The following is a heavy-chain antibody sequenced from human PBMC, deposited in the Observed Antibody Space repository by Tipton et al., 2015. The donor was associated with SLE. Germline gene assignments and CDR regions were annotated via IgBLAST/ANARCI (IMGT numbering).Heavy chain of an antibody. CDR1: GGSFSGYY. Sequence: TLSLTCAVYGGSFSGYYWSWIRQSPGRGLEWIWEINHSGSTNYNPSLKSRVTISIDPSKNQFSLKLSSVTAADTAVYYCARPHRPYSSPSFDYWGQGTLVTVSS. CDR3: ARPHRPYSSPSFDY. D-gene: IGHD6-6*01. V-gene: IGHV4-34*01. CDR2: INHSGST. J-gene: IGHJ4*02.